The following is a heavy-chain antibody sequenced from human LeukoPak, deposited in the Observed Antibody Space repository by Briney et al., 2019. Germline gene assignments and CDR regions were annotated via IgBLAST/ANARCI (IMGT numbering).Heavy chain of an antibody. CDR1: GFTFSSYA. CDR2: ISYDGSNK. J-gene: IGHJ4*02. V-gene: IGHV3-30-3*01. Sequence: GRSLRLSCAASGFTFSSYAMHWVRQAPGKGLECVSVISYDGSNKYYADSVKGRCTISRDNSKNTLYLHMNSLRPDDTAVYYCAREEEASPVNWGQGTLVTVSS. CDR3: AREEEASPVN.